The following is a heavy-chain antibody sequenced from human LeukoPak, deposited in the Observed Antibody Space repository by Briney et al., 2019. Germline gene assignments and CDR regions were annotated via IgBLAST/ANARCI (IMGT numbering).Heavy chain of an antibody. V-gene: IGHV1-46*01. J-gene: IGHJ3*02. CDR2: INPSGGST. CDR1: GYTFTSCY. CDR3: ARLSIFGVITHEAFDM. D-gene: IGHD3-3*01. Sequence: ASVKVSCKASGYTFTSCYMHWVRQAPGQGLEWMGIINPSGGSTSYAQKFQGRVTMTRDTSTSTVYMELSSLRSEDTAVYYCARLSIFGVITHEAFDMWGQGTMVTVSS.